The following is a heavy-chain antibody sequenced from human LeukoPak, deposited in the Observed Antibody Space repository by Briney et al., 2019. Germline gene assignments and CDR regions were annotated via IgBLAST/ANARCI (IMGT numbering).Heavy chain of an antibody. CDR2: ISGSGGST. D-gene: IGHD3-9*01. J-gene: IGHJ3*02. CDR3: ARDRNDILTGYSDAFDI. Sequence: GGSLRLSCAASAFTFSSYAMSWVRQAPGKGLEWVSTISGSGGSTYYADSVKGRFTISRDNSKNTLYLQMNSLRAEDTAVYYCARDRNDILTGYSDAFDIWGQGTMVTVSS. CDR1: AFTFSSYA. V-gene: IGHV3-23*01.